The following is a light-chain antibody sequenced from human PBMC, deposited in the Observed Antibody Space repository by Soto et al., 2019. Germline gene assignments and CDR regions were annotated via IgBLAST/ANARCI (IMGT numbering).Light chain of an antibody. J-gene: IGLJ2*01. CDR1: SSDVGGYNY. CDR2: EVS. V-gene: IGLV2-8*01. Sequence: QSALTQPPSASGSPGQSVTISCIGTSSDVGGYNYVSWYQQHPGKGPKLMIYEVSKRPSGVPDRFSGSKSGNTASLTVSGLQAEDEADYYCSSYAASNNLGVFGGGTKLTVL. CDR3: SSYAASNNLGV.